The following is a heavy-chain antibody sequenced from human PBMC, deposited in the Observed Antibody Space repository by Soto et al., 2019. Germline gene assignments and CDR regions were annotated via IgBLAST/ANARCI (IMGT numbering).Heavy chain of an antibody. J-gene: IGHJ6*02. CDR1: GYSFTSYW. V-gene: IGHV5-51*01. CDR2: IYPGDSDT. Sequence: GESLKISCKGSGYSFTSYWIGWVRQMPGKGLEWMGIIYPGDSDTRYSPSFQGQVTISADKSISTAYLQWSSLKASDTAMYYCPSRPRIAAAGTPDYYGMDVWGQGTTVTVSS. CDR3: PSRPRIAAAGTPDYYGMDV. D-gene: IGHD6-13*01.